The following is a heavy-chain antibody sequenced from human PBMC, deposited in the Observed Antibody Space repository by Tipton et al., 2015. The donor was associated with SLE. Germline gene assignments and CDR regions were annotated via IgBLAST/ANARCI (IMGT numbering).Heavy chain of an antibody. CDR1: GGSISSYY. Sequence: TLSLTCTVSGGSISSYYWSWIRQPPGKGLEWIGEINHSGSTNYNPSLKSRVTISVDTSKNQFSLKLSSVTAADTAVYYCARITYSGSYGGWFDPWGQGTLVTVSS. D-gene: IGHD1-26*01. CDR2: INHSGST. CDR3: ARITYSGSYGGWFDP. J-gene: IGHJ5*02. V-gene: IGHV4-34*01.